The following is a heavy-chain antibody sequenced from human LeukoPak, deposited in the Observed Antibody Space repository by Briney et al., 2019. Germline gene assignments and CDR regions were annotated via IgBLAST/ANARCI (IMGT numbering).Heavy chain of an antibody. J-gene: IGHJ4*02. CDR3: ARGYSSGYCVDY. Sequence: GGSLRLSCAASGFTFSSYSMNWVRQAPGKGLEWVSSISSSSSYIYYADSVKGRFTISRDNAKNSLYLQMDSLRAEDTAVYYCARGYSSGYCVDYWGQGTLVTVSS. V-gene: IGHV3-21*01. CDR2: ISSSSSYI. D-gene: IGHD3-22*01. CDR1: GFTFSSYS.